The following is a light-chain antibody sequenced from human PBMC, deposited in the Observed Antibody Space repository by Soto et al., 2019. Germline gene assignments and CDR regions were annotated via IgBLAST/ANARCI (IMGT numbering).Light chain of an antibody. CDR3: QQYGTSPT. Sequence: IVSTQSPCTLSLSPGERALLSCSASQSVSSSYLAWYQQKPGQAPRLLIYGASGRATGIPDRFSGSGSGTDFTLTISRLEPEDFVVYYCQQYGTSPTFGQGTKVDI. J-gene: IGKJ1*01. CDR2: GAS. CDR1: QSVSSSY. V-gene: IGKV3-20*01.